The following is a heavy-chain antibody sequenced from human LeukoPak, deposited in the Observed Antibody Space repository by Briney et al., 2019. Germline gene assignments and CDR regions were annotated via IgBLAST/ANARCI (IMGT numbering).Heavy chain of an antibody. CDR2: IIPIFDTA. V-gene: IGHV1-69*05. CDR3: TRAALPAATRSLTSNWYDP. J-gene: IGHJ6*04. D-gene: IGHD2-2*01. CDR1: GGTFSSYS. Sequence: ASVKVSCKASGGTFSSYSISWVRQAPGQGLEWMGGIIPIFDTANYAQKFQGRVTITTDESTNTAYMELSSLRSDDTAVYYCTRAALPAATRSLTSNWYDPWGKGTTVTISS.